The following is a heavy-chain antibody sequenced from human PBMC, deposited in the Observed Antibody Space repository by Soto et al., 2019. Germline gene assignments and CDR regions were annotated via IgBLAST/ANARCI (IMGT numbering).Heavy chain of an antibody. J-gene: IGHJ3*02. V-gene: IGHV1-69*13. Sequence: ASVKVSCKASGGTFSSYAISWVRQAPGQGLEWMGGIIPIFGTANYAQKFQGRVTITADESTSTAYMELSSLRSEDTAVYYCAREQKLGGVGPGWDAFDIWGQGTMVTVSS. CDR3: AREQKLGGVGPGWDAFDI. CDR1: GGTFSSYA. CDR2: IIPIFGTA. D-gene: IGHD2-8*01.